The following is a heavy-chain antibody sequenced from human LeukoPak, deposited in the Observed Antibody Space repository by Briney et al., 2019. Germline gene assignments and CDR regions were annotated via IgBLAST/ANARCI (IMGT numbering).Heavy chain of an antibody. J-gene: IGHJ4*02. CDR1: GFTFSRYS. D-gene: IGHD3-10*01. Sequence: PGGSLRLSCAASGFTFSRYSMNWVRQAPGKGLEWVSSISSSGSYIYYADSVKGRFTLSRDNAKNSLHLQMNSLRAEDTAVYYCARILVYGSGAEAFDYWGQGTLVTVSS. V-gene: IGHV3-21*01. CDR3: ARILVYGSGAEAFDY. CDR2: ISSSGSYI.